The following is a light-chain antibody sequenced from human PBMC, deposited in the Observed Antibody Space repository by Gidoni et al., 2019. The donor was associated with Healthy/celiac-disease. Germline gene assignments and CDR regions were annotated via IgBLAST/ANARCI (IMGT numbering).Light chain of an antibody. CDR2: GAS. J-gene: IGKJ4*01. V-gene: IGKV3-20*01. CDR1: QSFSSSY. CDR3: QQYGSSPALT. Sequence: EFVLTQSPGTLSLSPGERATLSCRASQSFSSSYFAWYQQKPGQAPRPLIYGASSRATGLPDRVSGSGSGTDFTLTISRLEPEDVAVDYCQQYGSSPALTFGGGTKVEIK.